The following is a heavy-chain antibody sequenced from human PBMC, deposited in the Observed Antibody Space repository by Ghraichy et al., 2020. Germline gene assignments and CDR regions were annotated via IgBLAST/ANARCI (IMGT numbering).Heavy chain of an antibody. V-gene: IGHV4-39*01. J-gene: IGHJ4*02. CDR3: ARGLLGECSSIRCYGFDY. D-gene: IGHD2-2*01. CDR2: IYYSGSA. CDR1: GGSISNSSYY. Sequence: SETLSLTCTVSGGSISNSSYYWGWIRQPPGKGLEWIGSIYYSGSAYYNPSLKSRVTISVDTPRNQFSLNLRSVTAADTAIYYCARGLLGECSSIRCYGFDYWGQGPLVTVSS.